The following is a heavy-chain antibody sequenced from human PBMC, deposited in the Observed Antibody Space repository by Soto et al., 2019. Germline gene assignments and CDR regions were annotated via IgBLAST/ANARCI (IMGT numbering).Heavy chain of an antibody. Sequence: ASVKVSCKASGYTFTSYGISWVRQAPGQGLEGMGWISAYNGNTNYAQKLQGRDTMTTDTSTSTAYMELRSLRSDDTAVYYCARVKGYFGAYYDFWSGSYKGGDYYYGMDVWGQGTTVTVSS. CDR1: GYTFTSYG. V-gene: IGHV1-18*01. J-gene: IGHJ6*02. CDR3: ARVKGYFGAYYDFWSGSYKGGDYYYGMDV. D-gene: IGHD3-3*01. CDR2: ISAYNGNT.